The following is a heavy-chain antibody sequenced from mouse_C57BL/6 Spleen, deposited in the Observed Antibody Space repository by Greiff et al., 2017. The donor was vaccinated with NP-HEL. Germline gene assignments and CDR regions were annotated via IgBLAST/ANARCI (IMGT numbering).Heavy chain of an antibody. Sequence: EVHLVESGGGLVQPKGSLKLSCAASGFSFNTYAMNWVRQAPGKGLEWVARIRSKSNNYATYYADSVKDRFTISRDDSESMLYLQMNNLKTEDTAMYYCVRHKGSSYEYYFDYWGQGTTLTVSS. J-gene: IGHJ2*01. D-gene: IGHD1-1*01. CDR2: IRSKSNNYAT. V-gene: IGHV10-1*01. CDR3: VRHKGSSYEYYFDY. CDR1: GFSFNTYA.